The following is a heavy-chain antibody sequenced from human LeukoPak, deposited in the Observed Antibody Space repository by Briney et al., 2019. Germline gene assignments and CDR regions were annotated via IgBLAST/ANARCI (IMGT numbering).Heavy chain of an antibody. Sequence: ASVKVSCKASGYTFTSYGISWVRQAPGQGLEWMGWISAYNGNTNYAQKLQGRVTMTTDTSTSTAYMELRSLRSDDTAVYYRARDSPSDSSGYYYFGYWGQGTLVTVSS. D-gene: IGHD3-22*01. CDR1: GYTFTSYG. V-gene: IGHV1-18*01. J-gene: IGHJ4*02. CDR3: ARDSPSDSSGYYYFGY. CDR2: ISAYNGNT.